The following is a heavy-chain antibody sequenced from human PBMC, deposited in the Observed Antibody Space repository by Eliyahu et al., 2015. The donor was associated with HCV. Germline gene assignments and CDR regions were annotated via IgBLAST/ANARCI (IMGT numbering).Heavy chain of an antibody. J-gene: IGHJ4*02. D-gene: IGHD2-15*01. CDR3: ARSLGYCSGGLCYVYDS. Sequence: EVQLVESGGGLVKPGGSLXLXCAAXGFXFTSXTMSWVRXAPGKGLGWVSSICSKSSYIYYADSVEGRFTISRDNAKNSLYLQMNSLRAEDTATYYCARSLGYCSGGLCYVYDSWGRGTLVTVSS. V-gene: IGHV3-21*04. CDR2: ICSKSSYI. CDR1: GFXFTSXT.